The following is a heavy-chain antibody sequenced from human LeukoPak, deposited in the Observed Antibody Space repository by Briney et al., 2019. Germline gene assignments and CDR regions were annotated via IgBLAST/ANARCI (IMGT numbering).Heavy chain of an antibody. CDR3: ARVDDFWSGYNGFDR. Sequence: GESLKISCKGSGYSFTSYWIGWVRQMPGKGLEWMGIIYPGDSDTRYSPSFQGQVTISADKSISTAYLQWSSLKASDTAMYYCARVDDFWSGYNGFDRWGQGTLVTVSS. CDR1: GYSFTSYW. D-gene: IGHD3-3*01. J-gene: IGHJ5*02. CDR2: IYPGDSDT. V-gene: IGHV5-51*01.